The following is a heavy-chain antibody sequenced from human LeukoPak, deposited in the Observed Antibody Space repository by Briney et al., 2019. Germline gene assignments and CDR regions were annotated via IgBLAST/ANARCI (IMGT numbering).Heavy chain of an antibody. D-gene: IGHD3-10*01. V-gene: IGHV3-23*01. CDR2: VSNRGGST. CDR1: DFSFSNYA. Sequence: GGSLSLSCAASDFSFSNYAMSCVRQAPGKGLEWVSAVSNRGGSTYYADSVKGRLIISRDNSKNTLYLQMNSLRAEDTAVYYCAKDRDPYDYGSGSYYNGVFDYWGQGTLVTVSS. J-gene: IGHJ4*02. CDR3: AKDRDPYDYGSGSYYNGVFDY.